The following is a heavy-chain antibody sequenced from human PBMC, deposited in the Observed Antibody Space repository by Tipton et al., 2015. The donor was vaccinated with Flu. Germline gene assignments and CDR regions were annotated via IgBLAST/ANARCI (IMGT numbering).Heavy chain of an antibody. Sequence: SNYFWGWIRQPPGKGLEWIGYIYNSEYTKYNPSLKSRVTISVDTSKKQFSLRLRSVTAADTAVYYCARDPSLGMPDYFDYWGQGTLVTASS. CDR1: SNYF. V-gene: IGHV4-59*12. CDR3: ARDPSLGMPDYFDY. CDR2: IYNSEYT. D-gene: IGHD2-2*01. J-gene: IGHJ4*02.